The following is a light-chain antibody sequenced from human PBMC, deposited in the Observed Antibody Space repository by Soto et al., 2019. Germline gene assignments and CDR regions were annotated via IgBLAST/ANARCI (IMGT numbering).Light chain of an antibody. CDR3: QQYNSWPPYT. CDR1: QSVSSN. V-gene: IGKV3-15*01. CDR2: GAS. Sequence: EIVMTQSPATLSVSPGERATLSCRASQSVSSNLAWYQQKPGQAPRLLIYGASTRATGIPARFRGSGSGTEFTLPISSLQSEDFAVYYCQQYNSWPPYTFGQGTKLEIK. J-gene: IGKJ2*01.